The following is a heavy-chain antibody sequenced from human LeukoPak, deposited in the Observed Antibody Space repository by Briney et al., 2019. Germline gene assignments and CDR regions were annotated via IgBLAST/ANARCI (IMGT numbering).Heavy chain of an antibody. D-gene: IGHD6-19*01. CDR2: INHSGST. CDR3: ATLKRRQWLVHWFDP. CDR1: GGSISSYY. J-gene: IGHJ5*02. V-gene: IGHV4-34*01. Sequence: AETLSLTCTVSGGSISSYYWSWIRQPPGKGLEWIGEINHSGSTNYNPSLKSRVTISVDTSKNQFSLKLSSVTAADTAVYYCATLKRRQWLVHWFDPWGQGTLVTVSS.